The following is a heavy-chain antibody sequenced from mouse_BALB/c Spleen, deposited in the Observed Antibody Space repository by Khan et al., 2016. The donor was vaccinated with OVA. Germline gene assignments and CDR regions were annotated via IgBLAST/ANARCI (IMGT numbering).Heavy chain of an antibody. CDR2: NNPGSGGT. CDR1: GYVFNNYM. Sequence: QVQLKESGAELVRPGTSVKVSCKASGYVFNNYMLEWVKQRPGQGLEWIGVNNPGSGGTNYNEKFKGKATLTAVKSFNTAYLQLSSLTCDDSAGYFCARGGYGSLAYWGQGTLVTVSA. CDR3: ARGGYGSLAY. J-gene: IGHJ3*01. V-gene: IGHV1-54*01. D-gene: IGHD1-1*02.